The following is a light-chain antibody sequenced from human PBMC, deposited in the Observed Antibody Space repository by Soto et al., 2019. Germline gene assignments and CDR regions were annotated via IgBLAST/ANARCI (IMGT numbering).Light chain of an antibody. V-gene: IGKV3-15*01. CDR1: QSISSS. J-gene: IGKJ4*01. Sequence: EIVVTQSPATLSVSPGERATLSCRASQSISSSLAWYQQKPGQAPRLLIYYKSTRATGIPARFSGSGSGTDFTLTISSLQSEDFAVYYCQQRSNWPLTLGGGTKVDIK. CDR2: YKS. CDR3: QQRSNWPLT.